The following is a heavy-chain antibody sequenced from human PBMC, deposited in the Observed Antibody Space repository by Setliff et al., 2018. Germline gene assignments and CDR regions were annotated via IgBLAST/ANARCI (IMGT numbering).Heavy chain of an antibody. D-gene: IGHD5-18*01. CDR3: ARDRTAYNYGMDV. J-gene: IGHJ6*02. V-gene: IGHV4-59*01. Sequence: PSETLSLTCTVSGGSIRNYYWSWIRQPPGKGLEWIGYVYYTGSTNYNPSLKSRVTISVDPSKNQVSLKLSSATAADTAVYYCARDRTAYNYGMDVWGQGTKVTVSS. CDR2: VYYTGST. CDR1: GGSIRNYY.